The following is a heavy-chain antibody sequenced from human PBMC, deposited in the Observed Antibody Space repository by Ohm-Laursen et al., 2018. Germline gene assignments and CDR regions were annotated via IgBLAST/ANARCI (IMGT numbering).Heavy chain of an antibody. CDR3: AKAEYCGGDCYPGELPQNAFDI. D-gene: IGHD2-21*02. Sequence: SLRLSCSASGFTFRSYGLHWVRQAPAKGLEWVAVISYDGSNKYYVDSVKGRFTISRDNSKNTLYLQMNSLRAEDTAVYYCAKAEYCGGDCYPGELPQNAFDIWGQGTMVTVSS. V-gene: IGHV3-30*18. CDR1: GFTFRSYG. J-gene: IGHJ3*02. CDR2: ISYDGSNK.